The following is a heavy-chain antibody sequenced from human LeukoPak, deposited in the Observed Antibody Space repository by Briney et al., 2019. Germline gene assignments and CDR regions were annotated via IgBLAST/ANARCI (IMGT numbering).Heavy chain of an antibody. J-gene: IGHJ4*02. CDR3: ARIYDSSAYSTYYFDY. D-gene: IGHD3-22*01. CDR2: IYYSGST. V-gene: IGHV4-59*08. CDR1: GGSISSYY. Sequence: SETLSLTCTVSGGSISSYYWSWIRQPPGKGLEWIGHIYYSGSTNYNPSLKSRVTISVDTSKNQFSLKLSSVTAADTAVYYCARIYDSSAYSTYYFDYWGQGTLVTVSS.